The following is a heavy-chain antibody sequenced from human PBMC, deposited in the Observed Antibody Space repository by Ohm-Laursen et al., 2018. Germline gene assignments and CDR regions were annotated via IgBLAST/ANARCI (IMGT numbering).Heavy chain of an antibody. V-gene: IGHV3-66*01. J-gene: IGHJ3*02. CDR2: IYRGGDT. CDR1: GFTFSSYG. Sequence: SLRLSCTASGFTFSSYGMNWVRQAPGKGLEWVSLIYRGGDTYYADSVKDRFTISRDNSKNTLYLQMHSLRVEDTATYYCARDPAYTDFGAFDIWGQGTVVTVSS. CDR3: ARDPAYTDFGAFDI. D-gene: IGHD3-16*01.